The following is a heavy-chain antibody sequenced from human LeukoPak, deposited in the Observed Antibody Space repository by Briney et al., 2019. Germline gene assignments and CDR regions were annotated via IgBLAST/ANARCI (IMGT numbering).Heavy chain of an antibody. CDR3: ARLGAGPTYYDFWSGYSSFYFDY. J-gene: IGHJ4*02. V-gene: IGHV4-59*08. D-gene: IGHD3-3*01. CDR2: IYYSGST. Sequence: SETLSLTCTVSGGSISSYYWSWIRQPPGKGLEWIGYIYYSGSTNYNPSLKSRVTISVDTSKNQFSLKLSSVTAADTAVYYCARLGAGPTYYDFWSGYSSFYFDYWGQGTLVTVSS. CDR1: GGSISSYY.